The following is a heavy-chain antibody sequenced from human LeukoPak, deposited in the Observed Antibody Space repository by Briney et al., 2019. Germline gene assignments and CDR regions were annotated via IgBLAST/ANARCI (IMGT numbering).Heavy chain of an antibody. V-gene: IGHV4-38-2*01. CDR3: ATSYSSGPMNFDY. D-gene: IGHD6-19*01. J-gene: IGHJ4*02. CDR2: IYQSGST. Sequence: SETLSLTCAVSGYSISSGYYWGWIRQPPGKGLEWIGSIYQSGSTYYNPSLKSRVTISVDTSKTQFSLKLSSVTAADTAVYYCATSYSSGPMNFDYWGQGTLVTVSS. CDR1: GYSISSGYY.